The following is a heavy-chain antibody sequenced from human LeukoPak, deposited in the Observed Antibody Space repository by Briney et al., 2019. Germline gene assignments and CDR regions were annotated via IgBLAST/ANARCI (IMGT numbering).Heavy chain of an antibody. CDR3: ARVPIHLAVAGTDYFDY. CDR1: GGSISSYY. Sequence: SETLSLTCTVSGGSISSYYWSWIRQPAGKGLEWIGRIYTSGSTNYNPSLKSRVTMSVDTSKNQFSLKLSSVTAADTAVYYCARVPIHLAVAGTDYFDYWGQGTLVTVSS. J-gene: IGHJ4*02. CDR2: IYTSGST. D-gene: IGHD6-19*01. V-gene: IGHV4-4*07.